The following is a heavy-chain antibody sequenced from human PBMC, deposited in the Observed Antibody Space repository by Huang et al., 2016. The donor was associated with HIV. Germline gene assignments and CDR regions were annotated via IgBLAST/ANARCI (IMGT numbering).Heavy chain of an antibody. Sequence: EEQLVESGGGLVQPGGSLRLSCAASGFSFSGGNMNWVRQAPGKGLGWLSNSSETGSVITYADSVKVRFTVSRDNAKNSLYLQMDSLRAEDTAVYYCARGYSSSWLYNWGQGTLVTVSS. D-gene: IGHD6-13*01. V-gene: IGHV3-48*01. J-gene: IGHJ4*02. CDR2: SSETGSVI. CDR1: GFSFSGGN. CDR3: ARGYSSSWLYN.